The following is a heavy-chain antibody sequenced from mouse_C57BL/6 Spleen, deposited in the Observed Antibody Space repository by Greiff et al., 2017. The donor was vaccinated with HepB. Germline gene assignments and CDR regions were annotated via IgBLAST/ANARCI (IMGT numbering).Heavy chain of an antibody. V-gene: IGHV1-81*01. J-gene: IGHJ2*01. CDR2: IYPRSGNT. Sequence: QVQLQQSGAELARPGASVKLSCTASGYTFTSYGISWVKQRTGQGLEWIGEIYPRSGNTYYNEKFKGKATLTADKSSSTAYMELRSLTSEDSAVYFCAREGYDGYPFDYWGQGTTLTVSS. CDR3: AREGYDGYPFDY. CDR1: GYTFTSYG. D-gene: IGHD2-3*01.